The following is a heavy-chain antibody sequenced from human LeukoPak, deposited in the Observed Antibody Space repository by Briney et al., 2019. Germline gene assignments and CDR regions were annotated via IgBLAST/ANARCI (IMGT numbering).Heavy chain of an antibody. CDR1: GFTFSSYS. J-gene: IGHJ4*02. CDR3: ARGADHQYYFDY. CDR2: ISSSSSYI. Sequence: GGSLRLSCAASGFTFSSYSMNWVRQAPGKGLEWVSSISSSSSYIYYADSVKGRFTVSRDNAKNSLYLQMNSLRVEDTAVYYCARGADHQYYFDYWGQGTLVTVSS. V-gene: IGHV3-21*01.